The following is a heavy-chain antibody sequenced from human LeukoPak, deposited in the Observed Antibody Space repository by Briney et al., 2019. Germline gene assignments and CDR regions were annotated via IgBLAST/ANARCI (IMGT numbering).Heavy chain of an antibody. CDR3: ARDSFWSGYYPFDY. J-gene: IGHJ4*02. CDR2: INSDGSST. V-gene: IGHV3-74*01. D-gene: IGHD3-3*01. CDR1: GFTFSSYW. Sequence: GGSLRLSCAASGFTFSSYWMHWVRQAPGKGLVWVSRINSDGSSTFYADSVKGRFTISRDNAKNTMYLQMNSLRAEDTAVSYCARDSFWSGYYPFDYWGQGTLVTVSS.